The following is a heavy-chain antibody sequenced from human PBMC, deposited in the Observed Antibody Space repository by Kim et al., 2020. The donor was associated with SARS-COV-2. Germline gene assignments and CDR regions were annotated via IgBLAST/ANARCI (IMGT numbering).Heavy chain of an antibody. D-gene: IGHD2-2*02. CDR2: INHSGST. Sequence: SETLSLTCAVYGGSFSGYYWSWIRQPPGKGLEWIGEINHSGSTNYNPSLKSRVTISVDTSKNQFSLKLSSVTAADTAVYYCARAPSYCSSTSCYIEVYYYYGMDVWGQGTTVTVSS. CDR1: GGSFSGYY. CDR3: ARAPSYCSSTSCYIEVYYYYGMDV. J-gene: IGHJ6*02. V-gene: IGHV4-34*01.